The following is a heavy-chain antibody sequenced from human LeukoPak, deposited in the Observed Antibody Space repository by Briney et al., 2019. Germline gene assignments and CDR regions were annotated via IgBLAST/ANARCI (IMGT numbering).Heavy chain of an antibody. V-gene: IGHV1-2*04. CDR2: INPNSGGT. J-gene: IGHJ5*02. D-gene: IGHD2-2*03. Sequence: ASVKVSCKASGYTFTGYYMHWVRQAPGQGLEWMGWINPNSGGTNYAQKFQGWVTMTRDTSISTAYMELSRLRSDDTAVYYCARDGYCSSTSCSNWFDPWGQGTLVTVSS. CDR3: ARDGYCSSTSCSNWFDP. CDR1: GYTFTGYY.